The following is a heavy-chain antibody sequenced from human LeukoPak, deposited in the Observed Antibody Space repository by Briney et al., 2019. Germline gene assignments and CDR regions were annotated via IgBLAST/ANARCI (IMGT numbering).Heavy chain of an antibody. Sequence: GGSLRLSCAASGFTFSSYEMNWVRQAPGKGLEYVSAISTNGGSTYYADSVKGRFTISRDNSKNTVYLQMGSLRPEGMAVYYCARGKGIYCGGDCSALDDWGQGTLVTVSS. J-gene: IGHJ4*02. CDR3: ARGKGIYCGGDCSALDD. D-gene: IGHD2-21*02. V-gene: IGHV3-64*02. CDR2: ISTNGGST. CDR1: GFTFSSYE.